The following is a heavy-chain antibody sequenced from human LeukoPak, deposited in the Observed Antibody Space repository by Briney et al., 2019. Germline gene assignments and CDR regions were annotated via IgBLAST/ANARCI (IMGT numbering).Heavy chain of an antibody. V-gene: IGHV1-3*01. Sequence: ASVKVSCKASGYTFTSYAMHWVRQAPGQRLEWMGWINAGNGNTKYSQKFQGRVTITRDMSTSTAYMELSSLRSEDTAVYYCATYLYDSSAKARDYFDYWGQGTLVTVSS. CDR2: INAGNGNT. CDR3: ATYLYDSSAKARDYFDY. CDR1: GYTFTSYA. J-gene: IGHJ4*02. D-gene: IGHD3-22*01.